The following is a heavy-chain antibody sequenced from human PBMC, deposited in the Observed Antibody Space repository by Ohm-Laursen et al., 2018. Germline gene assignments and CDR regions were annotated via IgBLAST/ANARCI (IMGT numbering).Heavy chain of an antibody. CDR3: ARSYYGSGPYA. D-gene: IGHD3-10*01. V-gene: IGHV3-7*03. Sequence: SLRLSCSASGFTFSSYWMSWVRQAPGKGLEWVANIKQDGGQQYYVDSVKGRFTISRDNAKNSLYLQMNSLRAEDTAVYYCARSYYGSGPYAWGQGTLVTVSS. CDR1: GFTFSSYW. CDR2: IKQDGGQQ. J-gene: IGHJ4*02.